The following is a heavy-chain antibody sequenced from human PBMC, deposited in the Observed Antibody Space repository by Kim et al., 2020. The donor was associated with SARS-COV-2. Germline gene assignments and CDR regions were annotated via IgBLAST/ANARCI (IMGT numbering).Heavy chain of an antibody. CDR1: GGSFSGYY. J-gene: IGHJ5*02. D-gene: IGHD3-3*01. Sequence: SETRSLTCAVYGGSFSGYYWSWIRQPPGKGLEWIGEINHSGSTNYNPSLKSRVTISVDTSKNQFSLKLSSVTAADTAVYYCARGRRGEITIFGVVIGRHWFDPWGQGTLVTVSS. V-gene: IGHV4-34*01. CDR2: INHSGST. CDR3: ARGRRGEITIFGVVIGRHWFDP.